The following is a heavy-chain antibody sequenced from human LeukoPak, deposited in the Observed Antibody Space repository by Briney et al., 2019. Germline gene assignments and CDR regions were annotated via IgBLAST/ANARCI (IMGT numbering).Heavy chain of an antibody. CDR2: FDPEDGET. Sequence: ASVKVSCKVSGYTLTELSMHWVRQAPGKGLEWMGGFDPEDGETIYAQKFQGRVTMTEDTSTDTAYMELRSLRSDDTAVYYCARAQWLVHYYFDYWGQGTLVTVSS. V-gene: IGHV1-24*01. CDR3: ARAQWLVHYYFDY. J-gene: IGHJ4*02. D-gene: IGHD6-19*01. CDR1: GYTLTELS.